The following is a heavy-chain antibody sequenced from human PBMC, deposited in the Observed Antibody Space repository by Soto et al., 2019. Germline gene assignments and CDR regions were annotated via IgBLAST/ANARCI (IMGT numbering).Heavy chain of an antibody. Sequence: QVTLKESGPVLVKPTETLTLTCTVSGFSLSNARMGVSCIRQSPGKALEWLAHIFSSDDKSYSTFLKSRLTISKDTSKSQVVLTLTNMDPMDTATYYCARIKGYSDSRSLAFDIWGQGIMVTVSS. CDR2: IFSSDDK. CDR3: ARIKGYSDSRSLAFDI. CDR1: GFSLSNARMG. D-gene: IGHD4-17*01. J-gene: IGHJ3*02. V-gene: IGHV2-26*01.